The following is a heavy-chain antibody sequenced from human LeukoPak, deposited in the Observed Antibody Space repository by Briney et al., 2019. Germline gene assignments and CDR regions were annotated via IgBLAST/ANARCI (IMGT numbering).Heavy chain of an antibody. CDR1: GYSISSGYY. Sequence: KPSETLSLICSVSGYSISSGYYWTWIRQPPGKGLEWIGNMYHSGSTYNKPSLKSRVTISVDTSKNQFSLQLSSVSAADTAVYYCARDRSGYSSSLYYYYMDVWGKGTTVTVSS. D-gene: IGHD6-13*01. J-gene: IGHJ6*03. V-gene: IGHV4-38-2*02. CDR3: ARDRSGYSSSLYYYYMDV. CDR2: MYHSGST.